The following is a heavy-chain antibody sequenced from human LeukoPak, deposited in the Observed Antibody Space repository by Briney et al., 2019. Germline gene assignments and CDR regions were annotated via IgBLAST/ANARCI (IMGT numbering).Heavy chain of an antibody. CDR1: GGSFSGYY. V-gene: IGHV4-34*01. CDR2: INHSGST. D-gene: IGHD6-19*01. J-gene: IGHJ4*02. Sequence: SETLSLTCAVYGGSFSGYYWSWLRQPPGKGLEWIGEINHSGSTNYNPSLKSRVTISVDTSKNQFSLKLSSVTAADTAVYYCASERRYSSGRWDYYFDYWGQGTLVTVSS. CDR3: ASERRYSSGRWDYYFDY.